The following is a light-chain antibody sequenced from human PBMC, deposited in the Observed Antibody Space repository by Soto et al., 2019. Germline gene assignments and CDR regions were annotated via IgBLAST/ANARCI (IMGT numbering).Light chain of an antibody. V-gene: IGKV3-15*01. J-gene: IGKJ5*01. Sequence: DIVMTQSPATLSVSPGERATLSCRASQSVRSNLAWYQQKPGQAPRLLIYGASTRATGIPARFSGSGSGTEFTLTISRLQSEDFAVYHCQQYNNWPPITFGQGTRLEIK. CDR1: QSVRSN. CDR3: QQYNNWPPIT. CDR2: GAS.